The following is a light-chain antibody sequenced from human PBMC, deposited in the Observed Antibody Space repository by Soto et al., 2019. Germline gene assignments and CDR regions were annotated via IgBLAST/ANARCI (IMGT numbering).Light chain of an antibody. CDR2: EVS. Sequence: QSVLTQPASVSGSPGQSITISCTGTSSDVGGYNYVSWYQQHPGKAPKLMIYEVSNRPSGVSNRFSGSKSGNTASLTISRVEAGDEADYYCQLWDSNSDHVVFGGGTKVTVL. CDR1: SSDVGGYNY. V-gene: IGLV2-14*01. J-gene: IGLJ2*01. CDR3: QLWDSNSDHVV.